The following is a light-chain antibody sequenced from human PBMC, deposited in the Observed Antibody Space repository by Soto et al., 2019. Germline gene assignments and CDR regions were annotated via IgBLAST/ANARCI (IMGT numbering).Light chain of an antibody. V-gene: IGKV1-39*01. CDR2: AAS. CDR1: QSISDY. J-gene: IGKJ1*01. Sequence: DIQMTQSPSSLSASVGDRVTITCRTSQSISDYLNWYQQKPGKAPKLLMSAASRLQSEVPSRFSGSGFGTEFTPTISSLHPEDFATFYCQQSYNIPPTFGQGTKVEVK. CDR3: QQSYNIPPT.